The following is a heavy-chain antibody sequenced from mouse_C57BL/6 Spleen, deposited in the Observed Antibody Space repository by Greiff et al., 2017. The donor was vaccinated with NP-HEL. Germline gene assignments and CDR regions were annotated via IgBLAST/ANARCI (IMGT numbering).Heavy chain of an antibody. CDR2: IGPGSGST. D-gene: IGHD2-4*01. CDR1: GYTFTDYY. J-gene: IGHJ2*01. Sequence: VQLQQSGAELVKPGASVKISCKASGYTFTDYYINWVKQRPGQGLEWIGKIGPGSGSTYYNEKFKGKATLTADKSSSTAYMQLSSLTSEDSAVYFCAKEGDYDVDYFDYWGQGTTLTVSS. CDR3: AKEGDYDVDYFDY. V-gene: IGHV1-77*01.